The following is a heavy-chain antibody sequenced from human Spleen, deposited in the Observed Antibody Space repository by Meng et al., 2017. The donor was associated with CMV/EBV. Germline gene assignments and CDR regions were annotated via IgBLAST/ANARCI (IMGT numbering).Heavy chain of an antibody. Sequence: GGSLRLSCAASGFTYISYGMHWVRQAPGKGLEWVAFIRFDGSDKYYSDSVKGRFSISRDKSQNSLYLQMNSLRAEDTAVYYCARGTYSSSWGYFQHWGQGTLVTVSS. D-gene: IGHD6-6*01. J-gene: IGHJ1*01. V-gene: IGHV3-30*02. CDR3: ARGTYSSSWGYFQH. CDR2: IRFDGSDK. CDR1: GFTYISYG.